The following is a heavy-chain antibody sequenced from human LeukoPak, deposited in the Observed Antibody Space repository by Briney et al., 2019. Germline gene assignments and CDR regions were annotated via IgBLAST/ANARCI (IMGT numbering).Heavy chain of an antibody. D-gene: IGHD4-17*01. CDR2: ISGSGGST. V-gene: IGHV3-23*01. CDR1: GFTFSSYG. CDR3: AKDLFDCGDYAGTYFDY. Sequence: PGGSLRLSCAASGFTFSSYGMHWVRQAPGKGLEWVSAISGSGGSTYYADSVKGRFTISRDNSKNTLYLQMNSLRAEDTAVYYCAKDLFDCGDYAGTYFDYWGQGTLVTVSS. J-gene: IGHJ4*02.